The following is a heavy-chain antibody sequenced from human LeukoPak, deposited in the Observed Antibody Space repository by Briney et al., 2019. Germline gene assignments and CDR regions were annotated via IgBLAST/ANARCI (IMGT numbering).Heavy chain of an antibody. J-gene: IGHJ6*03. D-gene: IGHD6-6*01. V-gene: IGHV1-18*01. CDR2: ISAYNGNT. Sequence: RASVKVSCKASGYTFTSYGISWVRQAPGQGLEWMGWISAYNGNTNYAQKLQGRVTMTTDTSTSTAYMELRSLRSDDTAVYYCARGAFKGRGSSSNYYYYMDVWGKGTTVTVSS. CDR1: GYTFTSYG. CDR3: ARGAFKGRGSSSNYYYYMDV.